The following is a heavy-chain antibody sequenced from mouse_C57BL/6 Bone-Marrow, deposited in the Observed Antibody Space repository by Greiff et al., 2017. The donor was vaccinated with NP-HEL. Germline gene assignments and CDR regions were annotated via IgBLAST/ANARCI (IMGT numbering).Heavy chain of an antibody. D-gene: IGHD2-4*01. V-gene: IGHV5-9*01. CDR3: ARPPNYDYDGVYAMDY. CDR2: ISGGGGNT. CDR1: GFTFSSYT. Sequence: EVQLVESGGGLVKPGGSLKLSCAASGFTFSSYTMSWVRQTPEKRLEWVATISGGGGNTYYPDSVKGRFTISRDNAKNTLYLQMSSLRSEDTALYYCARPPNYDYDGVYAMDYWGQGTSVTVSS. J-gene: IGHJ4*01.